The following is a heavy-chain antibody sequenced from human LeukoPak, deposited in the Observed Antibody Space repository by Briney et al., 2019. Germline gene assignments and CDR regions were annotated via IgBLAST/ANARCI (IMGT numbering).Heavy chain of an antibody. CDR1: GYTFTGYY. V-gene: IGHV1-2*02. CDR2: VNPNSGGT. Sequence: ASVKVSCKASGYTFTGYYMHWVRQPPGQGLEWMGWVNPNSGGTNYAQKFQGRVTMTRDTSISTAYMELSRLRSDDTAVYYCATGRDTWRRYYFDYWGQGTLVTVSS. CDR3: ATGRDTWRRYYFDY. D-gene: IGHD1-14*01. J-gene: IGHJ4*02.